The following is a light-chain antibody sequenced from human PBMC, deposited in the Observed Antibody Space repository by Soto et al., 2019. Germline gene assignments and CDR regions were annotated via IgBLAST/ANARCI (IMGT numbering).Light chain of an antibody. Sequence: EIVMTQSPATLSVSPGERATLSCTASQSVRSNLAWYQQKPGQAPRLLIHGASTRATGIPGRFSGSGSGTEFTLTISSLQSEDFAVYYCQQYNNWPLTFGGGTKVEIK. J-gene: IGKJ4*01. CDR3: QQYNNWPLT. V-gene: IGKV3-15*01. CDR2: GAS. CDR1: QSVRSN.